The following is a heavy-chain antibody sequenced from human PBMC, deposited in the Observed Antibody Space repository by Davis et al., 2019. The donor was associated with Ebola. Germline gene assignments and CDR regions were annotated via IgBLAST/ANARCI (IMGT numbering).Heavy chain of an antibody. CDR2: MWYDGSKQ. CDR1: GFTFSRSG. CDR3: ARGGGTISVSGVVA. Sequence: PGGSLRLSCAASGFTFSRSGMHWVRQAPGKGLEWVAVMWYDGSKQYYPESVEGRFTISGYTSTNTLYLQLNSLRAEDTAVYYCARGGGTISVSGVVAWGQGTTVTVSS. V-gene: IGHV3-33*01. J-gene: IGHJ6*02. D-gene: IGHD5-24*01.